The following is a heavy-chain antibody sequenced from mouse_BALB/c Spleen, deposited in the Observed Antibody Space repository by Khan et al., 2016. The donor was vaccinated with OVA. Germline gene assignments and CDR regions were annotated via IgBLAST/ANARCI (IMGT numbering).Heavy chain of an antibody. CDR1: GYSITSGYS. J-gene: IGHJ4*01. V-gene: IGHV3-1*02. CDR3: ARDGNYMDY. CDR2: IYYSGSI. D-gene: IGHD2-1*01. Sequence: EVQLQESGPDLVKPSQSLSLTCTVTGYSITSGYSWHWIRQFPGNKLEWMAYIYYSGSINYNPSLKSRTSIPRDTSKNQFFLKLNSVTTEDTATYYCARDGNYMDYWGQGTSVTVSS.